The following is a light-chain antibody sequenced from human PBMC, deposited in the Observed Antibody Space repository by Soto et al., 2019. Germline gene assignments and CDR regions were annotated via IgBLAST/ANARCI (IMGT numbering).Light chain of an antibody. CDR3: QSYDNSLSGYV. Sequence: QSALTQPPSVSGAPGQRVTISCTGSSSNIGAGHDVHWYRQLPGTAPKLLIYGNNNRPSGVPDRFSGSKSGTSASLAITGLQAEDEADYYCQSYDNSLSGYVFATGTKVTVL. CDR1: SSNIGAGHD. CDR2: GNN. J-gene: IGLJ1*01. V-gene: IGLV1-40*01.